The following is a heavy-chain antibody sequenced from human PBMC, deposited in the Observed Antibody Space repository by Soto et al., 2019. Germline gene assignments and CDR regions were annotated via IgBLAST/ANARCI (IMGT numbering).Heavy chain of an antibody. Sequence: ASVKVSCKVSGYTLTELSMLWVRQAPGKGLEWMGGFDPEDGETIYAQKFQGRVTMTEDTSTDTAYMELSSLRSEDTAVYYCATGALIVGAKGGPLFDYWGQGTLVTVSS. D-gene: IGHD1-26*01. J-gene: IGHJ4*02. CDR3: ATGALIVGAKGGPLFDY. V-gene: IGHV1-24*01. CDR1: GYTLTELS. CDR2: FDPEDGET.